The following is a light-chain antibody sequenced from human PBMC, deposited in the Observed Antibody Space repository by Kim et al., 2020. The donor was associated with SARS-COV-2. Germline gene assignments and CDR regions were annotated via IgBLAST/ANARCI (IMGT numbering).Light chain of an antibody. J-gene: IGLJ1*01. CDR1: NIGSKS. CDR3: QVWDSSSDRPYV. V-gene: IGLV3-21*04. Sequence: SYELTQPPSVSLAPGETARITCGGDNIGSKSVHWYQQRPGQAPVLVIYYDSDRPSGIPERFSGSNSGNTATLSISRVDAGDEADYYCQVWDSSSDRPYVF. CDR2: YDS.